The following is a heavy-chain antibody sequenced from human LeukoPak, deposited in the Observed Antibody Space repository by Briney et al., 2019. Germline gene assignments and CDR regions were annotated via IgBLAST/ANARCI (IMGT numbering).Heavy chain of an antibody. Sequence: GGSLRLSCAASGFTFSRYSMNWVRQAPGKGLEWVSSIISSSSYIYYADSVKGRFTISRDNAKNSLYLQMNSLRAEDTAVYYCARDASPVTMVRGVVITDYYYMDVWGKGTTVTVSS. CDR3: ARDASPVTMVRGVVITDYYYMDV. J-gene: IGHJ6*03. CDR2: IISSSSYI. V-gene: IGHV3-21*01. D-gene: IGHD3-10*01. CDR1: GFTFSRYS.